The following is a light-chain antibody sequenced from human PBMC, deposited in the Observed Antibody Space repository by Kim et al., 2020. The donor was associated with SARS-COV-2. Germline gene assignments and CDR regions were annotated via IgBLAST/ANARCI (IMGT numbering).Light chain of an antibody. J-gene: IGKJ2*01. CDR3: QQYNIRPYT. V-gene: IGKV3-15*01. CDR2: DAS. Sequence: SVSLGERATLSCRASQSVRGYLAWYQQRPGQAPRLLISDASTRATGVPARFSGSGSGTVFTLSISSLQSEDFAVYYCQQYNIRPYTFGQGTKVDIK. CDR1: QSVRGY.